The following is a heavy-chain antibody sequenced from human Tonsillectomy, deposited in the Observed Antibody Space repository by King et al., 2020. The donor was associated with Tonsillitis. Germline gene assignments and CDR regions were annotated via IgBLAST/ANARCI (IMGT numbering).Heavy chain of an antibody. J-gene: IGHJ6*02. CDR2: IKQDGGEK. CDR3: GRENSQYRGNYDSGGSYPYSYYGLDV. Sequence: VQLVESGGDLVRPGGSLRLTCVATDFSFSSYWMSWVRQAPGKGLEWVASIKQDGGEKYYVDSVKGRFTISRDNNRRSVYLQMNSLSAEDTAVYHCGRENSQYRGNYDSGGSYPYSYYGLDVWGQGTTVTVSS. CDR1: DFSFSSYW. D-gene: IGHD3-10*01. V-gene: IGHV3-7*03.